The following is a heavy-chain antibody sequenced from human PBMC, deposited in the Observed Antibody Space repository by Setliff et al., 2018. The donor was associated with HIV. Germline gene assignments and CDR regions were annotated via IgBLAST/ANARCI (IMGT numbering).Heavy chain of an antibody. CDR1: GFAFSGHQ. J-gene: IGHJ6*02. D-gene: IGHD3-3*01. CDR2: IKQDGSDK. Sequence: GESLRLSCAASGFAFSGHQMSWVRQAPGKGLEWVAKIKQDGSDKYYVDSVKGRFTISRDNPKNSLYLQMNSLRVEDTAVYYCARDYLYYNLYNGSPVYGMDVWGQGTTVTVSS. V-gene: IGHV3-7*01. CDR3: ARDYLYYNLYNGSPVYGMDV.